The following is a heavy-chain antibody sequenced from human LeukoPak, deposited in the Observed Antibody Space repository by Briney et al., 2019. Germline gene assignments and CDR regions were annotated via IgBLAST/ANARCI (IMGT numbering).Heavy chain of an antibody. J-gene: IGHJ4*02. D-gene: IGHD3-10*01. CDR3: AKVTYGSGTYGAFDS. CDR2: ISGSGGST. Sequence: GGSLRLSCAASGFTVSSNYMSWVRQAPGKGLEWVSSISGSGGSTYYADSVKGRFTISRDNSKNTLYLQMNSLRAEDTAVYYCAKVTYGSGTYGAFDSWGQGTLVTVSS. V-gene: IGHV3-23*01. CDR1: GFTVSSNY.